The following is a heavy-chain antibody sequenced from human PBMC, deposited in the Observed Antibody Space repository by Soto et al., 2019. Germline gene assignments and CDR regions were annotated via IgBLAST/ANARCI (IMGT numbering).Heavy chain of an antibody. CDR3: LSGVTLDYSMDV. CDR2: TNPNSGNT. D-gene: IGHD2-15*01. Sequence: ASVKVSCKASGYTFTSYDINWVRQATGQGLEWMGWTNPNSGNTGYAQKFQGRVTMTRNTSISTAYMELSSLRSEDTAVYYCLSGVTLDYSMDVWGQGTTVTVSS. J-gene: IGHJ6*02. CDR1: GYTFTSYD. V-gene: IGHV1-8*01.